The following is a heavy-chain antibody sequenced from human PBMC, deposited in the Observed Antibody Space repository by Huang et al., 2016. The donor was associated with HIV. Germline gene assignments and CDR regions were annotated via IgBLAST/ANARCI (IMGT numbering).Heavy chain of an antibody. Sequence: EVQLVESGGGLVQPGGSLRLSCAASGFTFSSYWMHWVRQVPGKGLVWVSHIKSDGSSTSYADAVKGRFTISRDTAKNTLYLQMNSLRAEDTAVYYCARGSRQGKYYYGSGTAYWGQGTLVTVSS. V-gene: IGHV3-74*01. D-gene: IGHD3-10*01. CDR2: IKSDGSST. CDR3: ARGSRQGKYYYGSGTAY. CDR1: GFTFSSYW. J-gene: IGHJ4*02.